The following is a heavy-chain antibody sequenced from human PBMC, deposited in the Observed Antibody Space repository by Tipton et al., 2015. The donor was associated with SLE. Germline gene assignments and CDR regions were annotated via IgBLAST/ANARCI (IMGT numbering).Heavy chain of an antibody. CDR1: NGSISSSPYY. CDR3: ARGPYYYMDV. J-gene: IGHJ6*03. Sequence: LRLSCTVSNGSISSSPYYWGWIRQSPGKGLEWVGSIYYSGSTYYNPSLKSRVTIPVDTSRNQCSLNLTSVTVADTAVYYCARGPYYYMDVWGKGTTVTVSS. CDR2: IYYSGST. V-gene: IGHV4-39*07.